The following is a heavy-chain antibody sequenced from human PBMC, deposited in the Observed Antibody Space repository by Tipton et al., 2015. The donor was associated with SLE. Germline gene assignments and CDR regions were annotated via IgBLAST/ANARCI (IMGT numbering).Heavy chain of an antibody. CDR1: GDSISTSKG. CDR3: ARTQYTFGGVIAPFDY. D-gene: IGHD3-16*02. V-gene: IGHV4-4*02. Sequence: TLSLTCAVSGDSISTSKGWSWVRQPPGKGLEWIGEIYHSGNTNYNPSLKSRVTISVDKSKNHFSLRLTSVTAADTAVYYCARTQYTFGGVIAPFDYWGQGTLVTVSS. J-gene: IGHJ4*02. CDR2: IYHSGNT.